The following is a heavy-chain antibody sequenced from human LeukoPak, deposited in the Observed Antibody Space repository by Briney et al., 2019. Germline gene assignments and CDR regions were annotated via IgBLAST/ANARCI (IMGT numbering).Heavy chain of an antibody. D-gene: IGHD6-19*01. CDR1: GGSISSSSYY. Sequence: SETLSLTCTVSGGSISSSSYYWGWIRQPPGKGLEWIGSIYYSGSTYYNPSLKSRVTISVDTSKNQFSLKLSSVTAADTAVYYCASYSSGWNAFDIWGQGTMVTVSS. CDR2: IYYSGST. CDR3: ASYSSGWNAFDI. V-gene: IGHV4-39*01. J-gene: IGHJ3*02.